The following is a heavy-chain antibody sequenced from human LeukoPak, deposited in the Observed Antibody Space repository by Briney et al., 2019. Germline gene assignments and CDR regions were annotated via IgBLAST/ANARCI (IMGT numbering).Heavy chain of an antibody. CDR2: IYYSGST. CDR1: GGSISSYY. Sequence: PSETLSLTCTVSGGSISSYYWSWIRQPPGKGLEWIGYIYYSGSTNYNPSLKSRVTISVDTSKNQFSLKLSSVTAADTAVYYCARVGYCSSTSCSQGAFDIWGQGTMVTVSS. V-gene: IGHV4-59*01. J-gene: IGHJ3*02. CDR3: ARVGYCSSTSCSQGAFDI. D-gene: IGHD2-2*01.